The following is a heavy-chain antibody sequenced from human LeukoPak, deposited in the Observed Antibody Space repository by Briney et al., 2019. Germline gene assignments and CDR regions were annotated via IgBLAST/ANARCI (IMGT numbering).Heavy chain of an antibody. CDR3: ARPSNIISDNWFDP. J-gene: IGHJ5*02. CDR2: IRYDGSNK. Sequence: PGGSLRLSCAASGFTFSSYGMHWVRQAPGKGLEWVAFIRYDGSNKYYADSVKGRFTISRDNSKNTLYLQMNSLRAEDTAVYYCARPSNIISDNWFDPWGQGTLVTVSS. D-gene: IGHD3-3*02. CDR1: GFTFSSYG. V-gene: IGHV3-30*02.